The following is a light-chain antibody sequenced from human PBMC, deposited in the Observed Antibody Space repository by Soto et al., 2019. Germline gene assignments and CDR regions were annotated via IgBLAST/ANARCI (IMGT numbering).Light chain of an antibody. CDR3: QQYSNWPLWT. CDR1: QSVSSN. J-gene: IGKJ1*01. Sequence: EIVMTQSPATLSVSPGERATLSCRASQSVSSNLAWYQQKPGQAPRLLIYGAYTRATGIPARFSGSGSGTEFTLTISSLQSEDFAVYYCQQYSNWPLWTFGQGTKVEIK. V-gene: IGKV3-15*01. CDR2: GAY.